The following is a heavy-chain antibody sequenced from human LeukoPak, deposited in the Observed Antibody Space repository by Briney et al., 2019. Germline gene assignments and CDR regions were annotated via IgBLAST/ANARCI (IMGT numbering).Heavy chain of an antibody. CDR3: ARMGVAGINHYYGMDV. V-gene: IGHV3-48*01. CDR2: ISSSSSTI. Sequence: GGSLRLSCAASGFAFSSYSMNWVRQAPGKGLEWVSYISSSSSTIYYADSVKGRFTISRDNSKNTLYLQMNSLRAEDTAVYYCARMGVAGINHYYGMDVWGQGTTVTVSS. D-gene: IGHD6-19*01. J-gene: IGHJ6*02. CDR1: GFAFSSYS.